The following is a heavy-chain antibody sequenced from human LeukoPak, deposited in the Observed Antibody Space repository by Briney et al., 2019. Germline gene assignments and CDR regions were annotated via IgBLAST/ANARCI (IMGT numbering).Heavy chain of an antibody. Sequence: ASVKVSCKASGYTFTGYYMHWLQQAPGKGLEWLGLVNPEDDETIYSEKFQGRITMTADTSTDTAFMELSSLRSEDTAIYYCAAAPPGFGELNGGDYWGQGTLVTVSS. CDR2: VNPEDDET. J-gene: IGHJ4*02. D-gene: IGHD3-10*01. V-gene: IGHV1-69-2*01. CDR3: AAAPPGFGELNGGDY. CDR1: GYTFTGYY.